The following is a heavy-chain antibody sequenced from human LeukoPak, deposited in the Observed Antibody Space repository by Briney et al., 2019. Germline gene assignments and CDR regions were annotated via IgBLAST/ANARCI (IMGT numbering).Heavy chain of an antibody. CDR3: ARRFAEQWLDYFDY. J-gene: IGHJ4*02. CDR1: GYTFTKYF. V-gene: IGHV1-46*01. Sequence: ASVKVSCKASGYTFTKYFMHWLRQAPGQGLEWMGLINPSVGSTSYAQKFQGRVTMTRDTSTSTFYMDLSSLRSEDTAVYYCARRFAEQWLDYFDYWGQGTLVTVSS. D-gene: IGHD6-19*01. CDR2: INPSVGST.